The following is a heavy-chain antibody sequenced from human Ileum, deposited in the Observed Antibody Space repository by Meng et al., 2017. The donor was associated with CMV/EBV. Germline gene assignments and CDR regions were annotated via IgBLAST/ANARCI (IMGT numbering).Heavy chain of an antibody. CDR1: RFTFTNAW. Sequence: GGSLRLSCAASRFTFTNAWMNWVRQAPGKGLEWVANINEDGSTIYFVDSLKGRFTISRDNAKNSLYLQMDSLGVDDTAVYYCARSRNARVRYYDIPSVWGPGTTVTVSS. D-gene: IGHD3-9*01. V-gene: IGHV3-7*01. J-gene: IGHJ6*02. CDR3: ARSRNARVRYYDIPSV. CDR2: INEDGSTI.